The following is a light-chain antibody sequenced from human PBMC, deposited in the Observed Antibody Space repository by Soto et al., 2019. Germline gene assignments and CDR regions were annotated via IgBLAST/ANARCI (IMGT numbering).Light chain of an antibody. Sequence: QSVLTQSSSASASLGSSVKLTCTLSSGHSSNIIAWHQQQPGKAPRYLMNLEGSGSYSKGSGVPDRFSGSTSGADRYLTISNLQFEDEADYYCETWDTNTRVFGGGTKLTVL. CDR2: LEGSGSY. CDR1: SGHSSNI. CDR3: ETWDTNTRV. J-gene: IGLJ2*01. V-gene: IGLV4-60*02.